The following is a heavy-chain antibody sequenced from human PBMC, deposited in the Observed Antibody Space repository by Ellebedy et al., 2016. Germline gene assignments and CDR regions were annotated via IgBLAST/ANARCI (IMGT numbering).Heavy chain of an antibody. Sequence: GGSLRLXXATSGFTFSSYAMHWVRQAPGKGLEWVAVISYDGSNKYYVDSVKGRFTISRDNSKNTLYLQMNSLRAEDTAVYYCAREGLIRGYYDYWGQGTLVTVSS. CDR1: GFTFSSYA. J-gene: IGHJ4*02. CDR2: ISYDGSNK. CDR3: AREGLIRGYYDY. V-gene: IGHV3-30-3*01. D-gene: IGHD3-22*01.